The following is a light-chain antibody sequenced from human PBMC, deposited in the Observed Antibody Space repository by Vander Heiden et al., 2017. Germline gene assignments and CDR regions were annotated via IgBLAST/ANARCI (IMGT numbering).Light chain of an antibody. V-gene: IGLV2-8*01. CDR3: SSYAGSYIYV. CDR1: SSDIGSYDY. Sequence: QSALTQPPSASGPPGQSVTISCSGTSSDIGSYDYVAWYQQHPGEAPRLMIFKVSKRPSGVPDRFSGSKSGNTASLTVSGLQVEDEADYYCSSYAGSYIYVFGTGTRVTVL. CDR2: KVS. J-gene: IGLJ1*01.